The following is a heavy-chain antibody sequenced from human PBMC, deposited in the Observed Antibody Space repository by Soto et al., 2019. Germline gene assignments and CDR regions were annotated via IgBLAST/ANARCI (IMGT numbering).Heavy chain of an antibody. CDR3: ASDSPVSGNYQDLYX. V-gene: IGHV3-23*01. J-gene: IGHJ4*02. CDR2: LTPGGETT. Sequence: GGSLRLSCAASGYTFSEYAMTWVRQAPGKGLEWVSALTPGGETTHYIDSVKGRFTISRDNAKNTLYLQMNSLTVADTAVYYCASDSPVSGNYQDLYXWGQGTLVTVSX. CDR1: GYTFSEYA. D-gene: IGHD1-26*01.